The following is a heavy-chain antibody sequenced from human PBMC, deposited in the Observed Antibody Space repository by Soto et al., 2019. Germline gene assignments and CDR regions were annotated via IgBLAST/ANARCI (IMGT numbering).Heavy chain of an antibody. CDR2: ISGSSSST. J-gene: IGHJ3*02. CDR1: GFTFSSYA. D-gene: IGHD6-19*01. Sequence: GGSLRLSCAVSGFTFSSYAMSWVRQAPGKGLEWVSVISGSSSSTYYADSVKGRFAISRDNSKNTLYLQMNSLRAEDTAVYYCAKDLHRVAGDAFDIWGQGTMVTVSS. CDR3: AKDLHRVAGDAFDI. V-gene: IGHV3-23*01.